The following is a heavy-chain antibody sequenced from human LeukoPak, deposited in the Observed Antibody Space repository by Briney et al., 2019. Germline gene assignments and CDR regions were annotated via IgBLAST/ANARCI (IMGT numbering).Heavy chain of an antibody. CDR3: ARISYSGSSFDY. V-gene: IGHV3-23*01. J-gene: IGHJ4*02. Sequence: GGSLRLSCAPSGFIFSSSAMSWGRQAPGKGLEWVSSISDTCGITYYVDSVKGRFTCSRDNSRNTMYLQMNSLRAEDTAVYYCARISYSGSSFDYWGQGTLVTVSS. CDR1: GFIFSSSA. D-gene: IGHD1-26*01. CDR2: ISDTCGIT.